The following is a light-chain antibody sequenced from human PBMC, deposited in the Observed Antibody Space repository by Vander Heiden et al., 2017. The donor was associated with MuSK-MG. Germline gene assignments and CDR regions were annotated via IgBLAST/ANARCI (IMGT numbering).Light chain of an antibody. Sequence: QSALTQPRSVSGSPEQSVTISCTGTSSDVGGYNYVSWYQQYPGKAPKVMIFDVSERPSGVPDRFSGSKSGNTASLTISGLQAEDEADYYCCSYAGSYTWVFGGGTKLTVL. CDR1: SSDVGGYNY. J-gene: IGLJ3*02. V-gene: IGLV2-11*01. CDR3: CSYAGSYTWV. CDR2: DVS.